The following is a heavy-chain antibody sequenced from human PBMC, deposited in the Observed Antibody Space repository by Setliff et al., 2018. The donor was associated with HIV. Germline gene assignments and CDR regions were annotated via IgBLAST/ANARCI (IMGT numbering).Heavy chain of an antibody. CDR1: GGSFSGYY. D-gene: IGHD3-10*01. CDR2: INHSGST. Sequence: PSETLSLTCAVYGGSFSGYYWSWVRQPPGKGLEWIGEINHSGSTNYNPSLKSRVTISVDTSKNQFSLKLSSVTAADTAVYYCARRLWSGELLRNWFDPWGQGTLVTVSS. J-gene: IGHJ5*02. CDR3: ARRLWSGELLRNWFDP. V-gene: IGHV4-34*01.